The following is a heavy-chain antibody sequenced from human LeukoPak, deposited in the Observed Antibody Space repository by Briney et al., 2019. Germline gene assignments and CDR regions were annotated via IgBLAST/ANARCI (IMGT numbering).Heavy chain of an antibody. D-gene: IGHD6-6*01. CDR2: ISGNGGST. Sequence: GGSLRLSCVASGFTFSSYAMSWVRQAPGKGLEWVSGISGNGGSTYYTDSVKGRFTISRDSSKNTLYLQMNSLRAEDTAVYYCAKSLQYSSSGTDYWGQGTLVTVSS. CDR3: AKSLQYSSSGTDY. V-gene: IGHV3-23*01. J-gene: IGHJ4*02. CDR1: GFTFSSYA.